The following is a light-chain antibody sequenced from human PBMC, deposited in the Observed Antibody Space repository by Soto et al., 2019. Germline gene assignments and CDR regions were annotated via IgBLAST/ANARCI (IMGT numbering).Light chain of an antibody. V-gene: IGKV3-11*01. CDR3: EQRSNWPIT. CDR2: DAS. J-gene: IGKJ5*01. CDR1: QSVSSY. Sequence: EIVLTQSPATLSLAPGERDTLSCRASQSVSSYLSLYQQKPVQAPCLLIYDASNRATGIAARFRGSGSGTDFTLTISSLEPEDFAVYYCEQRSNWPITFGQGTRLEI.